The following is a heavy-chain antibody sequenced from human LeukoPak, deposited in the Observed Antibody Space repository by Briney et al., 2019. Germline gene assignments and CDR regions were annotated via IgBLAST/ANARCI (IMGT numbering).Heavy chain of an antibody. Sequence: PSETLSLTCTVSGGSINNYYWGWIRQPPGKGLEWIGSIYHSGSTYYNPSLKSRVTISVDTSKNQFSLKLSSVTAADTAVYYCASRLVVPAAIFDYWGQGTLVTVSS. V-gene: IGHV4-38-2*02. D-gene: IGHD2-2*01. J-gene: IGHJ4*02. CDR1: GGSINNYY. CDR3: ASRLVVPAAIFDY. CDR2: IYHSGST.